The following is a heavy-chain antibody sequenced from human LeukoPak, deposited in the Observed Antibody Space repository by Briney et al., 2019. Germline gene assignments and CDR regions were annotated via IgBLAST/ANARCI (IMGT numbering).Heavy chain of an antibody. V-gene: IGHV1-46*01. CDR1: GYTFTSYY. D-gene: IGHD2/OR15-2a*01. CDR3: ARHQGAGEYPFDY. Sequence: GASVKVSCKAFGYTFTSYYMHWVRQAPGQGLEWMGIINPSVGSTTYAQRFQGRVTLTRDTSTSTVYMELSSLRSEDTAVYYCARHQGAGEYPFDYWGQGTLVTVSS. J-gene: IGHJ4*02. CDR2: INPSVGST.